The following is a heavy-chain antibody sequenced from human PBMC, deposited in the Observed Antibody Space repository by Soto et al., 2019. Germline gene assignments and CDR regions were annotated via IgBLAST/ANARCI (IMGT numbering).Heavy chain of an antibody. CDR3: ARHEGNYGETFDY. J-gene: IGHJ4*02. D-gene: IGHD1-7*01. V-gene: IGHV4-39*01. Sequence: LQTQPVTYTVSDGTIISSSYYWSWIRKPPGKGLEWIGSIYYSGSTYYNPSLKSRVTISVDTSKNQFSLKLSSVTAADTAVYYCARHEGNYGETFDYWGQGTLVTVSS. CDR1: DGTIISSSYY. CDR2: IYYSGST.